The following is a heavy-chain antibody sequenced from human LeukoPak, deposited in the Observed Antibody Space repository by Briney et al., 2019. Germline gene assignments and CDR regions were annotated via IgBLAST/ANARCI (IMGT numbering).Heavy chain of an antibody. CDR2: INSDGSST. D-gene: IGHD4-17*01. V-gene: IGHV3-74*01. Sequence: PGGSLRLSHAASGFTFSSYWIHWVRQAPGKGLVWVSRINSDGSSTRYADSVKGRFTISRDNAKNTLYLQMNSLRAEDTAVYYCARAQHPLYGDYVGWGQAAMVSV. J-gene: IGHJ4*02. CDR3: ARAQHPLYGDYVG. CDR1: GFTFSSYW.